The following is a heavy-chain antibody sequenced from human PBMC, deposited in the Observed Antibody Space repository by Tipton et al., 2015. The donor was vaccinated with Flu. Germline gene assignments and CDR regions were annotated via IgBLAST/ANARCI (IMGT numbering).Heavy chain of an antibody. Sequence: QVQLVQSGAEVKKPGASVKVSCKASGYTFTSYYMHWVRQAPGQGLEWMGIINPSGGSTSYAQKFQGRVTMTRDTSTSTVYMERSSLRSEDTAVYYWGRALEGDIVVVVAATRPSGFDPWGQGTLVTVSS. CDR3: GRALEGDIVVVVAATRPSGFDP. D-gene: IGHD2-15*01. J-gene: IGHJ5*02. V-gene: IGHV1-46*01. CDR2: INPSGGST. CDR1: GYTFTSYY.